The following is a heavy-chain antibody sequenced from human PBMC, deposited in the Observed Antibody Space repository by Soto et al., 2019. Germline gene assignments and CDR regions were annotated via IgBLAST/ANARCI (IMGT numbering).Heavy chain of an antibody. CDR3: GTSSRKDYHFAMDV. V-gene: IGHV3-53*02. CDR1: GFSVSSSD. D-gene: IGHD6-6*01. J-gene: IGHJ6*02. CDR2: IYSGGST. Sequence: EVQLVETGGGLIQPGGSLRLSCAASGFSVSSSDMSWVRQVPGEGLEWVSVIYSGGSTHDADYVKGRFSVSRDTSKNTVDLQMNSLRVDDTAVYYCGTSSRKDYHFAMDVWGQGSAGTVSS.